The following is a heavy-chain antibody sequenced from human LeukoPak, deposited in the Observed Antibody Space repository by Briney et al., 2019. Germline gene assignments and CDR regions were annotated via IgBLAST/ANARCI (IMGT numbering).Heavy chain of an antibody. D-gene: IGHD6-19*01. CDR3: ARDSSGWFMSGMDV. CDR2: INHSGST. V-gene: IGHV4-34*01. CDR1: GGSFSGYY. Sequence: SETLSLTCAVYGGSFSGYYWSWIRQPPGKGLEWIGEINHSGSTHYNPSLKTRVTISVDTSKNQFSLKLSSVTAAGTAVYYCARDSSGWFMSGMDVWGQGTTVTVSS. J-gene: IGHJ6*02.